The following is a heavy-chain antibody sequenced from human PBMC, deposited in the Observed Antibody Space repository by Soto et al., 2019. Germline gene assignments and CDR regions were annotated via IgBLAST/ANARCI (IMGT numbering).Heavy chain of an antibody. J-gene: IGHJ4*02. CDR2: INHSGST. CDR1: GGSFSGYY. D-gene: IGHD5-18*01. Sequence: SETLSLTCAVYGGSFSGYYWSWIRQPPGKGLEWIGEINHSGSTNYNPSLKSRVTISVDTSKNQFSLKLSSVTAADTAVYYCARDIAGYSYGPGFDYWGQGTLVTVSS. V-gene: IGHV4-34*01. CDR3: ARDIAGYSYGPGFDY.